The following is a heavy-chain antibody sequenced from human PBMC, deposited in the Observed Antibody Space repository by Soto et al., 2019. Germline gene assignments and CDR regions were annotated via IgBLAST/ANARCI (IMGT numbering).Heavy chain of an antibody. CDR3: VRLIGNSWLDF. D-gene: IGHD1-26*01. V-gene: IGHV6-1*01. CDR1: GDSVSSSSVT. J-gene: IGHJ5*01. Sequence: SQTLSLTCAISGDSVSSSSVTWNWIRQSPSRVLEWLGRTYYRSKWYNDYAESVKSRITINPDTSKNQFSLHLNSVTPEDTAVYYCVRLIGNSWLDFWGQGTLVTVS. CDR2: TYYRSKWYN.